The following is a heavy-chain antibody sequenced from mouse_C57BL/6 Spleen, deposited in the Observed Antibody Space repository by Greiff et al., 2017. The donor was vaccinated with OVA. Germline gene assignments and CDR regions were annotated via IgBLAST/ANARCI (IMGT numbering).Heavy chain of an antibody. CDR1: GFTFSSYA. D-gene: IGHD2-3*01. CDR2: ISDGGSYT. V-gene: IGHV5-4*03. CDR3: ARGRLLRDAMDY. J-gene: IGHJ4*01. Sequence: EVMLVESGGGLVKPGGSLKLSCAASGFTFSSYAMSWVRQTPEKRLEWVATISDGGSYTYYPDNVKGRFTISRDNAKNNLYLQMSHLKSEDTAMYYCARGRLLRDAMDYWGQGTSVTVSS.